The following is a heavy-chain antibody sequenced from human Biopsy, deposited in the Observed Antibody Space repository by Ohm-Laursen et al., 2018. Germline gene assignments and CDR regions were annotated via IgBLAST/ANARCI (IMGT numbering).Heavy chain of an antibody. CDR1: GFTFTNYD. J-gene: IGHJ5*02. D-gene: IGHD2-8*01. CDR3: ATGPVQMVYANLRGEFAS. Sequence: SLRLSCAASGFTFTNYDMSWVRQAPGKGLEWVSSISASDDSKYYGDSVKGRFTISRDSSTNTLYLQMNGLRADDTAVYYCATGPVQMVYANLRGEFASWGQGALVTVSS. CDR2: ISASDDSK. V-gene: IGHV3-23*01.